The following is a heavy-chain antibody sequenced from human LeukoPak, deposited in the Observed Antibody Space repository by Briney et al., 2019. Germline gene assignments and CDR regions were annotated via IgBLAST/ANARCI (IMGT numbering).Heavy chain of an antibody. CDR2: IYSGGST. D-gene: IGHD3-10*02. CDR1: GFTVSSNY. J-gene: IGHJ6*04. V-gene: IGHV3-66*01. CDR3: AELGITMIGGV. Sequence: GGSLRLSCAASGFTVSSNYMSWVRQAPGKGLEWVSFIYSGGSTHYADSVKGRFTISRDNSKNTLYLQMNSLRAEDTAVYYCAELGITMIGGVWGKGTTVTISS.